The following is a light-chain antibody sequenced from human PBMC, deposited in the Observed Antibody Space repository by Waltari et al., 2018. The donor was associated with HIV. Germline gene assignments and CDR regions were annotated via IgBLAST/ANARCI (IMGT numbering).Light chain of an antibody. Sequence: DIMLTQSPATLSLSPREGATLSCRASQSVGSYLAWYQHKPGQAPRLLIYDASNRATGIPARFSGGGSGTDFTLTISSLEPDDFALYYCQQRRSWPITFGQGTRIEIK. CDR2: DAS. CDR3: QQRRSWPIT. CDR1: QSVGSY. V-gene: IGKV3-11*01. J-gene: IGKJ5*01.